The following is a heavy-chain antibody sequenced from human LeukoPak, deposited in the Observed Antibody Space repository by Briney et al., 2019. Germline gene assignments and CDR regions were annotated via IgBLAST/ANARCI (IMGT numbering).Heavy chain of an antibody. J-gene: IGHJ4*02. Sequence: PSETLSLTCTVSGYSISSGYYWGWIRQPPGKGLEWIGSIYHSGSTYYNPSLKSRVPISVDTSKNQFSLKLSSVTAADTAVYYCARDRGRYDILTGYRSGRLDYWGQGTLVTVSS. CDR1: GYSISSGYY. CDR3: ARDRGRYDILTGYRSGRLDY. D-gene: IGHD3-9*01. CDR2: IYHSGST. V-gene: IGHV4-38-2*02.